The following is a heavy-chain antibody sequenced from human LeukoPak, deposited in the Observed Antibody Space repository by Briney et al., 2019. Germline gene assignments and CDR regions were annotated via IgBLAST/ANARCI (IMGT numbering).Heavy chain of an antibody. CDR1: GLTFSNYA. CDR3: AKERRGFYMDV. CDR2: ISYDGSVQ. J-gene: IGHJ6*03. Sequence: GGSLRLSCAASGLTFSNYAMHWARQAPGKGLEWVALISYDGSVQYYVDSVRGRFTISKDKSRNTLFLQMNSLRTEDTAVYFCAKERRGFYMDVWGSGTTVTVSS. V-gene: IGHV3-30*02.